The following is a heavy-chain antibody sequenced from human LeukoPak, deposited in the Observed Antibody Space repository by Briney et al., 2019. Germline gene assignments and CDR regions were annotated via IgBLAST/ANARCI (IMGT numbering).Heavy chain of an antibody. Sequence: GGSLRLSCAASGFTFSSHRMSWVRQAPGKGLEWVANIKKDGSEKYYVDAVKGRFTISRDNSKNTLYLQMNSLRAEDTAVYYCAKRGGMYPAYYFDYWGQGTLVTVSS. J-gene: IGHJ4*02. CDR2: IKKDGSEK. V-gene: IGHV3-7*03. CDR3: AKRGGMYPAYYFDY. CDR1: GFTFSSHR. D-gene: IGHD3-16*01.